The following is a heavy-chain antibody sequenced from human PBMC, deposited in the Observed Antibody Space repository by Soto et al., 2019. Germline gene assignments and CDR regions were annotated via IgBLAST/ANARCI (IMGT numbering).Heavy chain of an antibody. CDR3: ARDWTSSHFDC. D-gene: IGHD2-2*01. CDR1: GDSVSSNSAA. Sequence: PSQTLSLTCAISGDSVSSNSAAWNWIRQSPPRGLEWLGRTYYRSKWYNDYGVSVKSRITIEPDTSKNQFSLQLNSVTPEDTAVYYCARDWTSSHFDCWGQGTLVTVSS. J-gene: IGHJ4*02. CDR2: TYYRSKWYN. V-gene: IGHV6-1*01.